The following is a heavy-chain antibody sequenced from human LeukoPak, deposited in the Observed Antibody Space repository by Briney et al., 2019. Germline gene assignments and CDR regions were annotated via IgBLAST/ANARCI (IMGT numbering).Heavy chain of an antibody. CDR3: ARGRRKRYCSGGSCYSYGDY. CDR1: GYTFTGYY. CDR2: INPNSGGT. D-gene: IGHD2-15*01. J-gene: IGHJ4*02. Sequence: ASVKVSCKASGYTFTGYYMHWVRQAPGQGLEWMGWINPNSGGTNYAQKFQGRVTMTRDTSISTAYMELSSLRSEDTAVYYCARGRRKRYCSGGSCYSYGDYWGQGTLVTVSS. V-gene: IGHV1-2*02.